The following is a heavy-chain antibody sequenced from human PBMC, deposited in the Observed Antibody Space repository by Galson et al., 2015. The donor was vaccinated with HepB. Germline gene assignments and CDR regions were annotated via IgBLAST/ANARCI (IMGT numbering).Heavy chain of an antibody. CDR1: GFTFGSYT. CDR2: LSGRGDDT. Sequence: SLRLSCAASGFTFGSYTMSWVRQAPGKGLEWVSGLSGRGDDTEYADSVKGRFLVSRDNSKKTLWLQMNGLRVEDTALYYCARHRGLTGATTPDHWGQGTLVIVSS. CDR3: ARHRGLTGATTPDH. V-gene: IGHV3-23*01. D-gene: IGHD1-26*01. J-gene: IGHJ4*02.